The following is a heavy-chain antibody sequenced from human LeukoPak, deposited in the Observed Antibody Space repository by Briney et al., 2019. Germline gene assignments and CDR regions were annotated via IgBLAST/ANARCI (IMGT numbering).Heavy chain of an antibody. Sequence: PGGSLRLSCATSGFTFSVYWMYWVRQAPGKGLVWVSRISSDGSSTTYADSVKGRFTMSRDNAKNTLYLQMSSLGAEDTAVYYCARDRGAPDSFDLWGLGTMVTVSS. J-gene: IGHJ3*01. D-gene: IGHD3-10*01. V-gene: IGHV3-74*01. CDR3: ARDRGAPDSFDL. CDR1: GFTFSVYW. CDR2: ISSDGSST.